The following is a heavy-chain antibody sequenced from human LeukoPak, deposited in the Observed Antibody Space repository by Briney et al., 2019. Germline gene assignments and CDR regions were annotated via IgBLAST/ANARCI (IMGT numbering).Heavy chain of an antibody. CDR2: MNPNSGNT. J-gene: IGHJ4*02. CDR1: GYNFTSYD. CDR3: ARATRGIVVVTDATNKYYFDY. V-gene: IGHV1-8*01. Sequence: ASVKVSCKASGYNFTSYDINTLRQATGHGLDPTASMNPNSGNTGYAQKFQGRVTMTRTISISTAYMELISLRSEDTAVYYCARATRGIVVVTDATNKYYFDYWGQGTLVTVSS. D-gene: IGHD2-2*01.